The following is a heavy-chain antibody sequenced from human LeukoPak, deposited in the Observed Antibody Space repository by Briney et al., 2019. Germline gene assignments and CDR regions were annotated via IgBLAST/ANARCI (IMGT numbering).Heavy chain of an antibody. CDR3: ARDSRYFGYYYFDY. Sequence: SETLSLTCTVSGGSISSYYWSWIRQPPGKGLEWIGYIYYSGSTNYNPSLKSRVTISVDTSKNQFSLKLSSVTAADTAVYYCARDSRYFGYYYFDYWGQGTLVTVSS. J-gene: IGHJ4*02. V-gene: IGHV4-59*12. D-gene: IGHD3-9*01. CDR2: IYYSGST. CDR1: GGSISSYY.